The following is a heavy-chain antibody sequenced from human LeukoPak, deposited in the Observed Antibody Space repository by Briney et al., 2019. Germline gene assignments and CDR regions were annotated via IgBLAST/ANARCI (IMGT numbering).Heavy chain of an antibody. D-gene: IGHD5-24*01. V-gene: IGHV1-2*02. CDR3: ARDRYGDGFAHLDY. CDR2: ITPSGGT. Sequence: ASVKVSCKASGYTFTGYAIHWVRQAPGQGLEWMGWITPSGGTNYPQKFQGRVAITWDTSITTAYMDLSRLTSDDTAVYYCARDRYGDGFAHLDYWGQGALVTVSS. CDR1: GYTFTGYA. J-gene: IGHJ4*02.